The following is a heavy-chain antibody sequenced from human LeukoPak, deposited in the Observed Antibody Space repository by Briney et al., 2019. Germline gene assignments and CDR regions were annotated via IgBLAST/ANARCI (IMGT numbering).Heavy chain of an antibody. CDR2: IKSKTDGGTT. D-gene: IGHD2-21*01. CDR3: TTQEEGGDCYVY. V-gene: IGHV3-15*01. Sequence: GGSLRLSCAASGLTFSSYSMNWVRQAPGKGLEWVGRIKSKTDGGTTDYAAPVKGRFTVSRDDSKNTLYLQMNSLKTEDTAVYYCTTQEEGGDCYVYWGQGTLVTVSS. CDR1: GLTFSSYS. J-gene: IGHJ4*02.